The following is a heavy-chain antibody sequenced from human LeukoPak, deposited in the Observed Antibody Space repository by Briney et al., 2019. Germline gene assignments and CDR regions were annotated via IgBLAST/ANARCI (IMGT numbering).Heavy chain of an antibody. V-gene: IGHV3-30*04. CDR2: ISYDGINK. CDR3: ARDYEILTGYPPYYYHGMDV. Sequence: PGGSLRLSCAASGFTFSSYAIHWVRQARGKGREWGAVISYDGINKYYSDCVKGRFTISRNNYMNTLYLQTNSLRAEDTAVYYCARDYEILTGYPPYYYHGMDVWGQGTTVTVSS. CDR1: GFTFSSYA. D-gene: IGHD3-9*01. J-gene: IGHJ6*02.